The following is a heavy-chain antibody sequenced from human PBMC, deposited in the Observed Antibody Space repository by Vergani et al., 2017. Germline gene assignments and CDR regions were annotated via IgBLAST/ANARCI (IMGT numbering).Heavy chain of an antibody. J-gene: IGHJ2*01. CDR1: GGSISSGDYY. CDR2: IYYSGST. CDR3: ARGKGVVQLWYPSWYFDL. D-gene: IGHD5-18*01. Sequence: QVQLQESGPGLVKPSQTLSLTCTVSGGSISSGDYYWSWIRQPPGKGLEWIGYIYYSGSTYYNPSLQSRVTISVDTSKNQFSLKLSSVTAADTAVYYCARGKGVVQLWYPSWYFDLWGRGTLVTVSS. V-gene: IGHV4-30-4*08.